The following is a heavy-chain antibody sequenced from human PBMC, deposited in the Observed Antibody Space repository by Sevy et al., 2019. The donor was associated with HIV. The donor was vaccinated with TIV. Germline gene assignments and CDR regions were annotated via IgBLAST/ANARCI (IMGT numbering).Heavy chain of an antibody. Sequence: SQTLSLTCAISGDSVSSNSAAWNWLRQSPSRGLEWLGRTYYRSKWYNDYAVSVKSRITINPDTSSNQFSLQLNSVIPEDTAVYYCARERSSGLQFTDDHAFDIWGQGTMVTVSS. D-gene: IGHD6-25*01. CDR1: GDSVSSNSAA. CDR3: ARERSSGLQFTDDHAFDI. J-gene: IGHJ3*02. CDR2: TYYRSKWYN. V-gene: IGHV6-1*01.